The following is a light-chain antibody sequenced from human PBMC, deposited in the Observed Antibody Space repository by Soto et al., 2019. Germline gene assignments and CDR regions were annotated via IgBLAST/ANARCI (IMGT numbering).Light chain of an antibody. Sequence: EIVLTQSPATLSLSPGERATLSCRASQSVSSIYLAWYQQKPGQAPRLLIYGASSRATGIPDRFSGSRSGTDFTLTISRLEPEDFAVYYCEQYGSSSYTFGQGTKLEIK. CDR3: EQYGSSSYT. CDR1: QSVSSIY. CDR2: GAS. J-gene: IGKJ2*01. V-gene: IGKV3-20*01.